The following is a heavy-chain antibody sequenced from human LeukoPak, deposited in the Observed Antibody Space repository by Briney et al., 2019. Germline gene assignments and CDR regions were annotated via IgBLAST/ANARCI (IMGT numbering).Heavy chain of an antibody. Sequence: ASAKVSCKASGYTFTGYYMHWVRQAPGQGLGWMGWINPNSGGTNYAQSFQGRVTMTRDTSISTAYMELSRLRSDDTAVYYCARGEVVVAATPNWFDPWGQGTLVTVSS. D-gene: IGHD2-15*01. V-gene: IGHV1-2*02. CDR1: GYTFTGYY. CDR3: ARGEVVVAATPNWFDP. J-gene: IGHJ5*02. CDR2: INPNSGGT.